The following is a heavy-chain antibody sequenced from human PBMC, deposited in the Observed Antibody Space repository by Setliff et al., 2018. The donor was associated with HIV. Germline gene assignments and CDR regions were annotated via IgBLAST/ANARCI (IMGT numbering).Heavy chain of an antibody. V-gene: IGHV1-69*05. CDR3: VRGYRSAWNSWFDA. CDR1: GGTFSSYA. D-gene: IGHD6-19*01. CDR2: IIPIFGTA. Sequence: SVKVSCKASGGTFSSYAISWVRQAPGQGLEWMGGIIPIFGTANYAQKFQGRVPITTDESTSTVYMDLSSLRADDTAVYYCVRGYRSAWNSWFDAWGQGTRVTVSS. J-gene: IGHJ5*02.